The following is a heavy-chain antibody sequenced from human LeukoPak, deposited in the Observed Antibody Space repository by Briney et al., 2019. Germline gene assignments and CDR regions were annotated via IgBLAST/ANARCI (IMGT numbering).Heavy chain of an antibody. D-gene: IGHD5-18*01. CDR2: ISYDGSNK. J-gene: IGHJ4*02. CDR1: GFTFTSYV. Sequence: GGSLRLSCGASGFTFTSYVMHGVRQDPGKGLEGVAVISYDGSNKYYADSVKGRFTISRDNSKNTLYLQMNSLRAEDTAVYYCARDVAYSYGYTGGCFAYWGQATLPTVPS. V-gene: IGHV3-30*19. CDR3: ARDVAYSYGYTGGCFAY.